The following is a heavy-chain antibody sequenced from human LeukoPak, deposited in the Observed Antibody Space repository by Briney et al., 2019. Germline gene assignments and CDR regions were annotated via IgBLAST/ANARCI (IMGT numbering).Heavy chain of an antibody. J-gene: IGHJ4*02. CDR3: AKDLGSVVTPPSLDY. CDR2: ASGSGGST. Sequence: GGSLRLSCAASGFTFSSYAMSWVRQAPGKGLEWVSAASGSGGSTYYADSVKGRFTISRDNSKNTLYLQMNSLRAEDTAVYYCAKDLGSVVTPPSLDYWGQGTLVTVSS. D-gene: IGHD4-23*01. V-gene: IGHV3-23*01. CDR1: GFTFSSYA.